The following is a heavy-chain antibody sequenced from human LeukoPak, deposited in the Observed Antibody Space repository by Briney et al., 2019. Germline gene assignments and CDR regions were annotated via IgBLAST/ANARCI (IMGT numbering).Heavy chain of an antibody. D-gene: IGHD3-10*01. CDR1: GYTFTSCD. CDR2: MNPNSGNT. CDR3: ARVIRDAMVRGVIYYYYYMDV. Sequence: ASVKVSCKASGYTFTSCDINWVRQATGQRLEWMGWMNPNSGNTGYAQKFQGRVTMTRNTSISTAYMELSSQRSEDTAVYYCARVIRDAMVRGVIYYYYYMDVWGKGTTVTVSS. V-gene: IGHV1-8*01. J-gene: IGHJ6*03.